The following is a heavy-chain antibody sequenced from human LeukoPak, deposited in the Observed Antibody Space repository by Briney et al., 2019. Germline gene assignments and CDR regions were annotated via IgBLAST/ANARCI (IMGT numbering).Heavy chain of an antibody. V-gene: IGHV3-48*04. Sequence: GGSLRLSCAASGFTFSSYAMSWVRQAPGKGLEWVSYISSSSSTIYYADSVKGRFTISRDNAKNSLYPQMNSLRAEDTAVYYCARVPARTYYYDSSGYYYGDWGQGTLVTVSS. D-gene: IGHD3-22*01. J-gene: IGHJ4*02. CDR3: ARVPARTYYYDSSGYYYGD. CDR1: GFTFSSYA. CDR2: ISSSSSTI.